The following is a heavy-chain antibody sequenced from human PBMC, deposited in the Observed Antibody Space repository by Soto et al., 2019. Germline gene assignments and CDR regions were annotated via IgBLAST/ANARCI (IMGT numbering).Heavy chain of an antibody. Sequence: ASVKVSCKASGYTFTSYGISWVRQAPGQGLEWMGWISAYNGNTNYAQKLQGRVTMTTDTSTSTAYMELRSLRSDDTAVYYCAREWGDYYYYYMDVWGKGTTVTVSS. D-gene: IGHD3-16*01. CDR1: GYTFTSYG. J-gene: IGHJ6*03. CDR2: ISAYNGNT. V-gene: IGHV1-18*01. CDR3: AREWGDYYYYYMDV.